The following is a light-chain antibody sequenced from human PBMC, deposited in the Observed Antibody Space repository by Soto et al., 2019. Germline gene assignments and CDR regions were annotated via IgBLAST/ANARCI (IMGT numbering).Light chain of an antibody. CDR2: GAS. J-gene: IGKJ5*01. CDR1: QSVSSSY. Sequence: EIVLTQSPGTLSLSPGERATLSCRASQSVSSSYLAWYQQKPGQAPRLLIYGASSRATGIPDRFSGSGSGTDFTLTISRLEPEDFAVYYCQQYGSSPRGITFG. CDR3: QQYGSSPRGIT. V-gene: IGKV3-20*01.